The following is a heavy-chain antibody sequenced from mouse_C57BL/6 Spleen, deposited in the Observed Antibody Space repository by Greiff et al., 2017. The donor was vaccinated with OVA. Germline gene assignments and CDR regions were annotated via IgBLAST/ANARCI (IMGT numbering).Heavy chain of an antibody. V-gene: IGHV1-75*01. CDR1: GYTFTDYY. CDR2: IFPGSGST. Sequence: VKLQESGPELVKPGASVKISCKASGYTFTDYYINWVKQRPGQGLEWIGWIFPGSGSTYYNEKFKGKATLTVDKSSSTAYMLLSSLTSEDSAVYFCASYYDYEYYCDYWGQGTTLTVSS. CDR3: ASYYDYEYYCDY. J-gene: IGHJ2*01. D-gene: IGHD2-4*01.